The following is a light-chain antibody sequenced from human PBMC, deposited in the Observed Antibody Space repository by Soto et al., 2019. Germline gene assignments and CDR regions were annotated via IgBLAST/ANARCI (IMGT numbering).Light chain of an antibody. J-gene: IGLJ2*01. CDR2: ENN. V-gene: IGLV1-40*01. CDR1: SSNIGAGYE. Sequence: QAVVTQPPSVSEAPGQRVTISCTGSSSNIGAGYEAHWYQQVPGTAPKLLIYENNNRPSGVPDRFSGSKSGTSASLAITGLQAEDEADYYCQSYDRSLSGSVVFGGGTKLTVL. CDR3: QSYDRSLSGSVV.